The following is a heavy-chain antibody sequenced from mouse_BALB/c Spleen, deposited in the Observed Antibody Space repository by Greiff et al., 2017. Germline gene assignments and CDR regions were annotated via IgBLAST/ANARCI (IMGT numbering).Heavy chain of an antibody. J-gene: IGHJ2*01. CDR2: INSNGGST. Sequence: EVHLVESGGGLVQPGGSLKLSCAASGFTFSSYGMSWVRQTPDKRLELVATINSNGGSTYYPDSVKGRFTISRDNAKNTLYLRMSSLKSEDTAMYYCARDPVVAFDYWGQGTTLTVSS. V-gene: IGHV5-6-3*01. CDR1: GFTFSSYG. CDR3: ARDPVVAFDY. D-gene: IGHD1-1*01.